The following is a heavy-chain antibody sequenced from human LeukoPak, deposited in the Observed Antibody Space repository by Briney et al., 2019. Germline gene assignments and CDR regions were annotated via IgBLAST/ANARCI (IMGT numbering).Heavy chain of an antibody. J-gene: IGHJ5*02. CDR1: GGSINSNNYY. V-gene: IGHV4-39*01. Sequence: PSETLSLTCTVSGGSINSNNYYWGWLRQPPGKGLEWIGSIYSSGSAYYNPSLKSRVTISVDTSKNQFSLKLSSVTAADTAVYYCARARWELDWFDPWGQGTLVTVSS. D-gene: IGHD1-26*01. CDR3: ARARWELDWFDP. CDR2: IYSSGSA.